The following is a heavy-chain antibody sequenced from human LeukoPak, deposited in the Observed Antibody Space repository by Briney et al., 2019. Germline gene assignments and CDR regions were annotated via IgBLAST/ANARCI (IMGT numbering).Heavy chain of an antibody. V-gene: IGHV1-69*05. D-gene: IGHD3-3*01. J-gene: IGHJ6*03. CDR2: IIPIFGRA. CDR3: ARGRRGDYDFWSGYRRPYYYYYMDV. CDR1: GGTFSSYA. Sequence: SVKVSCKASGGTFSSYAISWVRQAPGQGLEWMGGIIPIFGRATYAQKFQGRVTITTDESTSTAYMELSSLRSEDTAVYYCARGRRGDYDFWSGYRRPYYYYYMDVWGKGTTVTVSS.